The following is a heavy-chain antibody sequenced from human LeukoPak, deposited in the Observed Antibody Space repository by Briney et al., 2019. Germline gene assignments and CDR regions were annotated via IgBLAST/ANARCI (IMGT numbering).Heavy chain of an antibody. CDR2: TSPDGNER. CDR1: GLTFNTYW. J-gene: IGHJ4*02. D-gene: IGHD4-23*01. CDR3: LPGKGY. V-gene: IGHV3-7*01. Sequence: GGSLRLSCAAYGLTFNTYWMNWVRQAPGKGLEWVANTSPDGNERYYADFVKGRFSIFRDNANSILYLQMNSLRGEDTAVYYCLPGKGYWGQGTLVTVSS.